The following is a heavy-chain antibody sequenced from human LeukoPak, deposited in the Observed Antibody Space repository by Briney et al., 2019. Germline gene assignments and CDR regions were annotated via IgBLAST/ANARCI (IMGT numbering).Heavy chain of an antibody. D-gene: IGHD4-11*01. Sequence: PGGSLNPPFQAPELTFITYGSHGFRKPQGRGLVWVSRISTDASSTTYADSVKGRFTISGDNAKDTLYLQMNSLRAEDTAVYYCTGHHQAYSRTYWGQGTLVTVSS. CDR3: TGHHQAYSRTY. V-gene: IGHV3-74*01. CDR2: ISTDASST. J-gene: IGHJ4*02. CDR1: ELTFITYG.